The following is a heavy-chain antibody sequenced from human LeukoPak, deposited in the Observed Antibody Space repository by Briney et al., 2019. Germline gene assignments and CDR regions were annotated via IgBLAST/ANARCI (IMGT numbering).Heavy chain of an antibody. V-gene: IGHV3-7*05. CDR2: IKQDGSEK. Sequence: EASVKVSCKASGYTLTGYYMHWVRQAPGKGLEWVANIKQDGSEKNYVDSVKGRFTISRDNAQNSLYLQMNSLRAEDTAVYYCARVVGDTSSYLPFYWGQGTLVTVSS. D-gene: IGHD3-22*01. J-gene: IGHJ4*02. CDR1: GYTLTGYY. CDR3: ARVVGDTSSYLPFY.